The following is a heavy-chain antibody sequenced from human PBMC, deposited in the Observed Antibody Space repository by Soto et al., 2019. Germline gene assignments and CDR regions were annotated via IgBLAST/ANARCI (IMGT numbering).Heavy chain of an antibody. CDR1: GFTFSSYG. Sequence: PGGSLRLSCAASGFTFSSYGMHWVRQAPGTGLEWVAVIWYDGSNKYYADSVKGRFTISRDNSKNTLYLQMNSLRAEDTAVYYCARDFEFSYDILTGYMDYYYGMDVWGQGTTVTVSS. J-gene: IGHJ6*02. V-gene: IGHV3-33*01. D-gene: IGHD3-9*01. CDR3: ARDFEFSYDILTGYMDYYYGMDV. CDR2: IWYDGSNK.